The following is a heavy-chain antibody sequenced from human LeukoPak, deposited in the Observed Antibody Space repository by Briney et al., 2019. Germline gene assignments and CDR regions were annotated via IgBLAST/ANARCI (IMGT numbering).Heavy chain of an antibody. V-gene: IGHV4-39*01. D-gene: IGHD1-26*01. J-gene: IGHJ4*02. CDR1: GGSISSSSYY. Sequence: SETLSLTCTVSGGSISSSSYYWGWIHQPPGKGLEWIGNIYYTGTTYYNPSLKSRVTISVDTSKNQFSLKLSSVTAADTAVYYCARPTPSGSYSRFDCWGQGTLVTVFS. CDR3: ARPTPSGSYSRFDC. CDR2: IYYTGTT.